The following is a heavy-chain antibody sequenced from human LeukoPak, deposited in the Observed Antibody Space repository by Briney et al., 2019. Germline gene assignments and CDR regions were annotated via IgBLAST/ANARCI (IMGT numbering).Heavy chain of an antibody. V-gene: IGHV4-34*01. J-gene: IGHJ4*02. D-gene: IGHD1-26*01. CDR1: GGSFSGYY. CDR3: ARGPREMDEGPIFDY. Sequence: PSETLSLTCAVYGGSFSGYYWSWIRQPPGKGLEWIGEINHSGSTNYNPSLESRVTISVDTSKNQFSLKLSSVTAADTAVYYCARGPREMDEGPIFDYWGQGTLVTVSS. CDR2: INHSGST.